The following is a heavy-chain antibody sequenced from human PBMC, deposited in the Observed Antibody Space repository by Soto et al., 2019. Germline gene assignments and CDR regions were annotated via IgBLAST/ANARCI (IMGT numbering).Heavy chain of an antibody. D-gene: IGHD3-10*01. CDR2: IYQSGST. CDR1: GGSISSGGYS. J-gene: IGHJ3*02. V-gene: IGHV4-30-2*01. Sequence: SETLSLTCAVSGGSISSGGYSWSWIRQPPGNGLEWIGYIYQSGSTYYNPSLKGRVTISVDRSMNQFSLKLSSVTAADTAVYYCARARFGAFDIWGQGTMVTVSS. CDR3: ARARFGAFDI.